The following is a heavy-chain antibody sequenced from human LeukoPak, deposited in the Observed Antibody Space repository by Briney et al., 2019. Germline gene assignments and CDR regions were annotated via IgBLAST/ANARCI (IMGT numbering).Heavy chain of an antibody. CDR1: GFTFSSYW. D-gene: IGHD7-27*01. CDR2: IKQDGSEK. J-gene: IGHJ4*02. V-gene: IGHV3-7*01. CDR3: AKTGERDY. Sequence: PGGSLRLSCAASGFTFSSYWMSWVRQAAGKGLEWVANIKQDGSEKYYADSVKGRFTISRDNFKNTLYLEMNSLRAEDTAVYYCAKTGERDYWGRGTLVTVSS.